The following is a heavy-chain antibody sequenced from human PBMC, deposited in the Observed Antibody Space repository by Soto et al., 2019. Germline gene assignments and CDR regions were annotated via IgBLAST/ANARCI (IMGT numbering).Heavy chain of an antibody. CDR3: AKNPEIYYSGMDV. V-gene: IGHV1-69*05. J-gene: IGHJ6*02. Sequence: QVQLVQSGAEVKKPGSSVKVSCKASGGTFSSYAISWVRQAPGQGLEWMGGSIPIFGTAAYAQKLQGRVTITSNESTSTAYVELRSLRSEGTAVYYCAKNPEIYYSGMDVWGQGTTVTVSS. CDR1: GGTFSSYA. CDR2: SIPIFGTA.